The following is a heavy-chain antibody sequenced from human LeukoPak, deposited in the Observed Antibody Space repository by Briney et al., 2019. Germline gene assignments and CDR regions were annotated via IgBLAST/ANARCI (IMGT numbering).Heavy chain of an antibody. V-gene: IGHV3-43D*03. CDR1: GFVFEDYA. J-gene: IGHJ4*02. D-gene: IGHD5-24*01. CDR3: AKDMGGEGCNYETPFFDF. Sequence: PGGSLRLSCAASGFVFEDYAMHWVRQAPGKGLEWVAVIRWDDDNSYYTESVKGRFTISRDNSKNSLYLQMNSLRAEDTAFYYCAKDMGGEGCNYETPFFDFWGQGTLVTVSS. CDR2: IRWDDDNS.